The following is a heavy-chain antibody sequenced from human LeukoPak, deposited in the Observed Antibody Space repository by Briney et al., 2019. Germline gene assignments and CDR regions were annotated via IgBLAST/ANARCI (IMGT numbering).Heavy chain of an antibody. V-gene: IGHV4-59*01. CDR2: IYYSGST. CDR1: GGSISSYY. Sequence: SETLSLTCTVSGGSISSYYWSWIRQPPGKGLEWIGYIYYSGSTNYNPSLKSRVTISVDTSKNQFSLKLSSMTAADTAVYYCARAAYYYDSSGLYYYYGMDVWGQGTTVTVSS. J-gene: IGHJ6*02. D-gene: IGHD3-22*01. CDR3: ARAAYYYDSSGLYYYYGMDV.